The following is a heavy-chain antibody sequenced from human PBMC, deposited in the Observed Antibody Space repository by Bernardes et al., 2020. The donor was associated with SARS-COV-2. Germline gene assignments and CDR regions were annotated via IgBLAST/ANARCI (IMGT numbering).Heavy chain of an antibody. V-gene: IGHV3-21*01. J-gene: IGHJ4*02. CDR1: GFTFSSYS. CDR3: ARDGGLAVAGTDYFDY. CDR2: LSSSSSYI. D-gene: IGHD6-19*01. Sequence: GGSLRLSCAASGFTFSSYSMNWVRQAPGKGLEWVSSLSSSSSYIYYADSVKGRFTISRDNAKNSLYLQMNSLRAEDTAVYYCARDGGLAVAGTDYFDYWGQGTLVTVSS.